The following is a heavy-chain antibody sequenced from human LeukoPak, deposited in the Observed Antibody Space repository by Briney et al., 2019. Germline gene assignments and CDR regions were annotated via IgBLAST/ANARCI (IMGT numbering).Heavy chain of an antibody. D-gene: IGHD6-19*01. CDR2: ISSSGSTI. V-gene: IGHV3-11*04. J-gene: IGHJ4*02. CDR3: ARVPVAGIKGDYFDY. Sequence: PGGSLRLSCAASGFTFSDYYMSWIRQAPGKGLEWVSYISSSGSTIYYADSVKGRFTISRDNAKNSLYLQMNSLRAEDTAVYYCARVPVAGIKGDYFDYWGQGTLVTVSS. CDR1: GFTFSDYY.